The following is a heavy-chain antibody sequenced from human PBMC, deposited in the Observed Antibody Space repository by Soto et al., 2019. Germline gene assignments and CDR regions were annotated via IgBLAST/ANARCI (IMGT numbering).Heavy chain of an antibody. V-gene: IGHV1-69*13. J-gene: IGHJ6*02. CDR2: IIPIFGTA. CDR1: GGTFSSYA. CDR3: ARGTTVTTIHYYYGMDV. Sequence: SVKVSCKASGGTFSSYAISWVRQAPGQGLEWMGGIIPIFGTANYAQKFQGRVTITADESTSTAYMELSSLRSEDTAVYYCARGTTVTTIHYYYGMDVWGQGTTVTVSS. D-gene: IGHD4-17*01.